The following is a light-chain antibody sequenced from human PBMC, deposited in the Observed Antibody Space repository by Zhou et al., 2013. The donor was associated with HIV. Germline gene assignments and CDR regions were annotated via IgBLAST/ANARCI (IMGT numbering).Light chain of an antibody. J-gene: IGLJ1*01. CDR1: SSDVGGYNY. CDR2: DVS. V-gene: IGLV2-14*03. Sequence: QSALTQPASVSGSPGQSITISCTGTSSDVGGYNYVSWYQQHPGKAPKLMIYDVSNRPSGVSNRFSGSKSGNTASLTISGLQAEDEADYYCGSYTSSGIYVFGTGTEVTVL. CDR3: GSYTSSGIYV.